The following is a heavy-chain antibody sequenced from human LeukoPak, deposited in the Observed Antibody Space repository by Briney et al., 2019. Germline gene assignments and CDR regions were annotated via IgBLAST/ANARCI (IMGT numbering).Heavy chain of an antibody. D-gene: IGHD6-19*01. J-gene: IGHJ6*02. CDR1: GVSISCYH. CDR3: ARHSISGWYGAGGRDV. Sequence: SVTLSLTCTVSGVSISCYHWSWLRQPPGKGLEGFGYTYYSGSNNYNHFLKRRVTISVDTSKNQYSLQLSLVTAADTAVYYCARHSISGWYGAGGRDVWGGGTTVTVS. CDR2: TYYSGSN. V-gene: IGHV4-59*01.